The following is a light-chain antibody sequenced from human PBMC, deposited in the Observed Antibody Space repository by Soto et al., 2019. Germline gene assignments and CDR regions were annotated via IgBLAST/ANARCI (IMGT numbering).Light chain of an antibody. CDR3: QQYNNWPPLT. V-gene: IGKV3-15*01. Sequence: EIVMTQSPASLSVSPGERATLSCRASQSVSSDLAWYQQKPGQAPRLLFYGAYHRATGIPARFSGSGSGTEFTLTISSLQSEDFAVYYCQQYNNWPPLTFGGGTKV. CDR1: QSVSSD. CDR2: GAY. J-gene: IGKJ4*01.